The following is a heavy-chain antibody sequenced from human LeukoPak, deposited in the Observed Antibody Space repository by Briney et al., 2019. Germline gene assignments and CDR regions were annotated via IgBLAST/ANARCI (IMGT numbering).Heavy chain of an antibody. J-gene: IGHJ4*02. Sequence: PGGSLRLSCAASGFTFRNSVMSWVRQAPGKGLEWVSSITASGGSTYYADSVKGRFTVSRDNSKNTLYLQMNSLTVEDTAVYHCAPGSNWPGYFDYWGQGTLVTVSS. D-gene: IGHD1-26*01. V-gene: IGHV3-23*01. CDR1: GFTFRNSV. CDR2: ITASGGST. CDR3: APGSNWPGYFDY.